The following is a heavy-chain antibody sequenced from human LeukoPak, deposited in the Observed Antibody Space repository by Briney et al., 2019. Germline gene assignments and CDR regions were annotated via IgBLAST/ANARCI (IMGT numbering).Heavy chain of an antibody. Sequence: ASVKVSCKASGGTFSSYAISWVRQAPGQGLEWMGWINPNSGGTNYAQKFQGRVTMTRDTSISTAYMELSRLRSDDTAVYYCASGVVPAATTPRYYYYYGMDVWGQGTTVTVSS. D-gene: IGHD2-2*01. CDR1: GGTFSSYA. CDR2: INPNSGGT. J-gene: IGHJ6*02. V-gene: IGHV1-2*02. CDR3: ASGVVPAATTPRYYYYYGMDV.